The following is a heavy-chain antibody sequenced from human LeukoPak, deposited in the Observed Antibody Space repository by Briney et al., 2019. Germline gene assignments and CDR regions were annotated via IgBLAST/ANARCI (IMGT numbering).Heavy chain of an antibody. CDR1: GYTFTSYY. V-gene: IGHV1-24*01. CDR3: ATGAMVRGVIITWLDY. D-gene: IGHD3-10*01. Sequence: ASVKVSCKASGYTFTSYYMHWVRQAPGQGLEWMGGFDPEDGETIYAQKFQGRVTMTEDTSTDTAYMELSSLRSEDTAVYYCATGAMVRGVIITWLDYWGQGTLVTVSS. CDR2: FDPEDGET. J-gene: IGHJ4*02.